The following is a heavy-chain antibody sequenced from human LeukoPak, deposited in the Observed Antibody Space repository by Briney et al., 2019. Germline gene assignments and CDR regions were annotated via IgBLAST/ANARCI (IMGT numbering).Heavy chain of an antibody. CDR3: VRYSSSSIFDY. J-gene: IGHJ4*02. CDR2: ISAYNGNT. Sequence: ASVKVSCKASGGTFSSYAISWVRQAPGQGLEWMGWISAYNGNTNYAQKLQGRVTMTTDTSTSTAYMELRSLRSDDTAVYYCVRYSSSSIFDYWGQGTLVTVSS. V-gene: IGHV1-18*01. CDR1: GGTFSSYA. D-gene: IGHD6-13*01.